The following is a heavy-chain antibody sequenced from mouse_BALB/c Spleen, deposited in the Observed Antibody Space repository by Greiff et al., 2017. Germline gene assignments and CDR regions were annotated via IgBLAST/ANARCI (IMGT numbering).Heavy chain of an antibody. CDR3: ARSDYYALYAMDY. CDR2: IDPANGNT. V-gene: IGHV14-3*02. D-gene: IGHD1-1*01. CDR1: GFNIKDTY. J-gene: IGHJ4*01. Sequence: VQLKESGAELVKPGASVKLSCTASGFNIKDTYMHWVKQRPEQGLEWIGRIDPANGNTKYDPKFQGKATITADTSSNTAYLQLSSLTSEDTAVYYCARSDYYALYAMDYWGQGTSVAVSS.